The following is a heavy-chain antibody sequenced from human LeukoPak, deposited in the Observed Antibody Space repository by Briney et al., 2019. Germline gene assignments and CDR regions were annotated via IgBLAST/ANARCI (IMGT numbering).Heavy chain of an antibody. Sequence: PSETLSLTCTVSGVSISSSSYYWGWIRQPPGKGLEWIGSIYYSGSTYYNPSLKSRVTISVDTSKNQFSLKLSSVTAADTAVYYCARQMITMVRGVRNWFDPWGQGTLVTVSS. D-gene: IGHD3-10*01. CDR1: GVSISSSSYY. CDR2: IYYSGST. V-gene: IGHV4-39*01. J-gene: IGHJ5*02. CDR3: ARQMITMVRGVRNWFDP.